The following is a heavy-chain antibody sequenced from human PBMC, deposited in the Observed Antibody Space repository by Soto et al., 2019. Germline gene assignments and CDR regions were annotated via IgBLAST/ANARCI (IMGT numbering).Heavy chain of an antibody. CDR3: TSGGGTVPQWLYFAY. J-gene: IGHJ4*02. V-gene: IGHV3-23*01. CDR2: ISRSGGIT. D-gene: IGHD6-19*01. CDR1: GFTFSSYA. Sequence: GGSLRLSCAASGFTFSSYAMSCVRQAPGKGLEWVSAISRSGGITYYADSVEGRFTISRDNSKNTLYLQINSLRAEGTAVYYCTSGGGTVPQWLYFAYLGRGTMVAVSS.